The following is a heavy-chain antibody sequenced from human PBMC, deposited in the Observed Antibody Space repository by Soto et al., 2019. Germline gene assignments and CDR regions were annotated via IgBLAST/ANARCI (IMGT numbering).Heavy chain of an antibody. CDR1: GFTFSSYA. J-gene: IGHJ4*02. D-gene: IGHD3-16*02. V-gene: IGHV3-23*01. Sequence: PGGSLRLSCAASGFTFSSYAMSWVRQAPGKGLEWVSAISGSGGSTYYADSVKGRFTISRDNSKNTLYLQMNSLRAEDTAVYYCAKCPSKHLGELSPVWGIYYFDYWGQGTLVTVSS. CDR3: AKCPSKHLGELSPVWGIYYFDY. CDR2: ISGSGGST.